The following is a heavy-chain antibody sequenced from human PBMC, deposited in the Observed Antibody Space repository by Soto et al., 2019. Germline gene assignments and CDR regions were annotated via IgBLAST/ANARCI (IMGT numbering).Heavy chain of an antibody. Sequence: VQLVQSGAEVKKPGASVKVSCKASGYTFTSYGITWVRQAPGQDLEWMGWISAYNGDTNYAQRLQGRVTMTTDTSTSTVYMELKSLTSDDTAVYYCARDQKYSPSGLYWFDLWGQGTLVTVSS. V-gene: IGHV1-18*04. CDR1: GYTFTSYG. CDR3: ARDQKYSPSGLYWFDL. D-gene: IGHD5-12*01. J-gene: IGHJ5*02. CDR2: ISAYNGDT.